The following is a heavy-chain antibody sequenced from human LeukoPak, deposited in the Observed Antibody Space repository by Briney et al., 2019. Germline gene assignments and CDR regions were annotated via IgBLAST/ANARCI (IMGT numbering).Heavy chain of an antibody. CDR3: ARDAQWLVPEGYYYYMDV. J-gene: IGHJ6*03. V-gene: IGHV3-21*01. CDR2: ISSRSSYL. CDR1: GFTFSRHN. Sequence: GGSLRLSCAGSGFTFSRHNMNWFRQAPGKGLERVSSISSRSSYLFYADSVKGRFTISRDNAKNSLYLQMNSLGAEDTAVYYCARDAQWLVPEGYYYYMDVWGKGTTVTVSS. D-gene: IGHD6-19*01.